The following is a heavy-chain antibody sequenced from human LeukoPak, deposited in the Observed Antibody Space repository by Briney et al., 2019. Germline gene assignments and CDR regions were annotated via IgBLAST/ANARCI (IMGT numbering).Heavy chain of an antibody. J-gene: IGHJ6*03. V-gene: IGHV3-9*01. CDR2: ISWNSGSI. Sequence: GGSLRLSCAASGFTFDDYAMHWVRQAPGKGLEWVSGISWNSGSIGYADSVKGRFTISRDNAKNSLYLQMNSLRAEDTALYYCAKGGSSRVDHYMDVWGKGTTVTVSS. CDR1: GFTFDDYA. D-gene: IGHD6-6*01. CDR3: AKGGSSRVDHYMDV.